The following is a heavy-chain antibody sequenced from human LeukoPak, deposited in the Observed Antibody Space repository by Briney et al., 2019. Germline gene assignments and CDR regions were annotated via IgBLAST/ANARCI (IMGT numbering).Heavy chain of an antibody. J-gene: IGHJ4*02. V-gene: IGHV3-53*01. CDR3: ARRAGEYSHPYGY. CDR1: GSTVSSNS. D-gene: IGHD4-17*01. CDR2: IYSGGNT. Sequence: GGSLRLSCTVSGSTVSSNSMSWVRQAPGKGLEWVSFIYSGGNTLYSDSVKGRFTISRDNSKNTLYLQMNSLRAEDTAVYYCARRAGEYSHPYGYWGQGTLVTVSS.